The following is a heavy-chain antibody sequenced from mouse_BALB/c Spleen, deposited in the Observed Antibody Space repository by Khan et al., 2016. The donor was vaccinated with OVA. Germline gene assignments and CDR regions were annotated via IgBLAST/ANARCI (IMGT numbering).Heavy chain of an antibody. CDR1: GYTFTDHA. V-gene: IGHV1S53*02. CDR3: KRSHSFFDY. Sequence: QVQLQQSDAELVKPGASVKISCKASGYTFTDHAIHWVKQKPEQGLEWIGYISPGDGYIKYNEKFRGKATLTADKSSSTAYIQFNSLTYEDNAVYFCKRSHSFFDYLGQGTTLTVSS. CDR2: ISPGDGYI. J-gene: IGHJ2*01.